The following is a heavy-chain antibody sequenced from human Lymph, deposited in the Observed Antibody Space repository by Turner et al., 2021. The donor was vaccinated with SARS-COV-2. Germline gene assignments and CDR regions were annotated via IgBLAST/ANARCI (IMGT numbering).Heavy chain of an antibody. D-gene: IGHD1-26*01. V-gene: IGHV1-8*02. CDR1: GYTFTSYD. Sequence: QVQLVQSGAEVKKPGASVKVSCKAPGYTFTSYDINWVRQATGQGLEWMGWMNANSGNTGYAQKFQGRVTMTRTTSISTAYMELSSLRSEDTAVYYCARGRYSGGGMDVWGQGTTVTVSS. CDR2: MNANSGNT. CDR3: ARGRYSGGGMDV. J-gene: IGHJ6*02.